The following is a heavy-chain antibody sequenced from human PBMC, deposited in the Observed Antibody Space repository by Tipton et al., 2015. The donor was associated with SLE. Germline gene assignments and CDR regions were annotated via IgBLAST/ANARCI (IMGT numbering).Heavy chain of an antibody. D-gene: IGHD2-15*01. Sequence: SLRLSCAASGFTFSSYSMNWVRQAPGKGPEWVSSISSSSSYIYYADSVKGRFTISRDNAKNSLYLQMNSLRAEDTAVYYCARVLVDYYYGMDVWGQGTTVTVS. J-gene: IGHJ6*02. V-gene: IGHV3-21*03. CDR2: ISSSSSYI. CDR1: GFTFSSYS. CDR3: ARVLVDYYYGMDV.